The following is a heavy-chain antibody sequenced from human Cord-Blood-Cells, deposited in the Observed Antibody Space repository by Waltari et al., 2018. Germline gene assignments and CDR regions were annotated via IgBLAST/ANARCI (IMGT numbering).Heavy chain of an antibody. D-gene: IGHD4-4*01. J-gene: IGHJ6*03. CDR1: GGTFSSYA. Sequence: QVQLVQSGAEVKKPGSSVKVSCKASGGTFSSYAISWVRQAPGQGLEWMGRIIPILGIANYAQKVQGRVTITADKSTSTAYMELSSLRSEDTAVYYCARDFLSDYTTLHYYYYYYMDVWGKGTTVTVSS. CDR3: ARDFLSDYTTLHYYYYYYMDV. CDR2: IIPILGIA. V-gene: IGHV1-69*09.